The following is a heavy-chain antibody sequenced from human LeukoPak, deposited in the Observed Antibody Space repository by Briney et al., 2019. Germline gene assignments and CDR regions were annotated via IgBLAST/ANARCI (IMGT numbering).Heavy chain of an antibody. CDR1: GFTFSSYW. CDR2: INSDGSST. J-gene: IGHJ1*01. Sequence: GGSLRLSCAASGFTFSSYWMHWARQAPGKGLVWVSRINSDGSSTSYADSVKGRFTISRDNAKNTLYLQMNSLRAEDTAVYYCARAGEQWLASAEYFQHWGQGTLVTVSS. V-gene: IGHV3-74*01. CDR3: ARAGEQWLASAEYFQH. D-gene: IGHD6-19*01.